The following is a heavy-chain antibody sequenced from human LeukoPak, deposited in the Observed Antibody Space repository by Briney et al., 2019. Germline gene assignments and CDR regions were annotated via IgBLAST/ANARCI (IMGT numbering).Heavy chain of an antibody. D-gene: IGHD1-26*01. Sequence: PSETLSLTCTVSGGSISSYYWSWIRQPPGKGLEWIGYIYYSGSTNYNPSLKSRVTISVDTSKNQFSLKLSSVTAADTAVYYCARDHLRVGGSYYWGQGTLVTVSS. CDR1: GGSISSYY. CDR3: ARDHLRVGGSYY. CDR2: IYYSGST. J-gene: IGHJ4*02. V-gene: IGHV4-59*01.